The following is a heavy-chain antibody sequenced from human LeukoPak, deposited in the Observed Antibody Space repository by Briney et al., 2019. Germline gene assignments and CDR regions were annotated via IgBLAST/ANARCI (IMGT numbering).Heavy chain of an antibody. Sequence: PGGSLRLSCAASGFTFSSYNMDWVRQAPGKGLEWVSGISWNSDRIGYADSVKGRFTISRDNAKNSLYLQMNSLRADDMALYYCAKGSSGWYSPLNYWGQGTLVTVSS. J-gene: IGHJ4*02. CDR1: GFTFSSYN. D-gene: IGHD6-19*01. CDR3: AKGSSGWYSPLNY. CDR2: ISWNSDRI. V-gene: IGHV3-9*03.